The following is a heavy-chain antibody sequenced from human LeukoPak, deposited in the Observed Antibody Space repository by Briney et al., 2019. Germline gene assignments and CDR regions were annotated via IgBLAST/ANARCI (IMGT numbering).Heavy chain of an antibody. Sequence: PGGSLRLSCAASGFTFSSYAMHWVRQAPGKGLEWVAVISYDGSNKYYADSVKGRFTISRDNSKYTLYLQMNSLRAEDTAVYYCARAQVVVTPGTDAFDIWGQGTMVTVSS. V-gene: IGHV3-30-3*01. CDR2: ISYDGSNK. CDR3: ARAQVVVTPGTDAFDI. CDR1: GFTFSSYA. D-gene: IGHD3-22*01. J-gene: IGHJ3*02.